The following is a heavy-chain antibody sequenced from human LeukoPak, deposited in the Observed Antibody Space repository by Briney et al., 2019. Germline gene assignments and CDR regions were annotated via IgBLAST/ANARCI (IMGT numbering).Heavy chain of an antibody. CDR1: GGTFSSYA. Sequence: GSSVKVSYKASGGTFSSYAISWVRQAPGQGLEWMGGIIPIFGTANYAQKFQGRVTITADESTSTAYMELSSLRSEDTAVYYCARVPLAYCGGDCYLFDYWGQGTLVTVSS. J-gene: IGHJ4*02. CDR3: ARVPLAYCGGDCYLFDY. CDR2: IIPIFGTA. D-gene: IGHD2-21*02. V-gene: IGHV1-69*01.